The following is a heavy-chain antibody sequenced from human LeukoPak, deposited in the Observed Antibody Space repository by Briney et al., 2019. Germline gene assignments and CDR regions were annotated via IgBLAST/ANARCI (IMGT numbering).Heavy chain of an antibody. CDR2: INHSGST. D-gene: IGHD3-10*01. CDR3: ERGRRGFDI. Sequence: SETLSLTCAVYGGSFSGYYWSWIRQPPGKGLEWIGEINHSGSTNYNPSLKSRVTISVDTSKNQFSLKLSSVTAADTAVYYCERGRRGFDIWGQGKMVTVSS. V-gene: IGHV4-34*01. J-gene: IGHJ3*02. CDR1: GGSFSGYY.